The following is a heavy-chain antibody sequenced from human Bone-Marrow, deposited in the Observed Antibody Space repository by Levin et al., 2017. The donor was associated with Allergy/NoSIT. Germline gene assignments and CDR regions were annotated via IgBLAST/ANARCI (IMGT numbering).Heavy chain of an antibody. CDR3: ARGDWVAATVYYMDV. CDR2: MNPNSANT. J-gene: IGHJ6*03. D-gene: IGHD2-15*01. V-gene: IGHV1-8*01. Sequence: ASVKVSCKASGYTFTSYDINWVRQATGQGLEWMGWMNPNSANTGYAQKFQGRVTMTRNTSMTTAYMELSSLRSDDTAVYYCARGDWVAATVYYMDVWGKGTTVTVSS. CDR1: GYTFTSYD.